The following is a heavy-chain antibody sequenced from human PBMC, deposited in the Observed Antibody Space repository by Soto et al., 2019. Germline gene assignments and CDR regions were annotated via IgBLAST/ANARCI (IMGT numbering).Heavy chain of an antibody. D-gene: IGHD2-15*01. CDR1: GFTFSSYA. J-gene: IGHJ5*02. CDR3: AGEDIVGVVAAKEPGWFDP. V-gene: IGHV3-30-3*01. Sequence: QVQLVESGGGVVQPGRSLRLSCAASGFTFSSYAMHWVRQAPGKGLEWVAVISYDGSKKDYADSVKGRFTISRDNSKNTLYLQMNSLRAEDTAVYYCAGEDIVGVVAAKEPGWFDPWGQGTLVTVSS. CDR2: ISYDGSKK.